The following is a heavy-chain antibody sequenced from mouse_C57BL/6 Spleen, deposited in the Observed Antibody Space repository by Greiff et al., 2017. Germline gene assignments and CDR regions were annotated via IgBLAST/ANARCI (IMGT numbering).Heavy chain of an antibody. D-gene: IGHD1-1*01. CDR2: IDPSDSYT. V-gene: IGHV1-69*01. CDR3: ARGYYGSSEAWFAD. Sequence: QVQLQQPGAELVMPGASVKLSCKASGYTFTSYWMHWVKQRPGQGLEWIGEIDPSDSYTNYNQQFKGKSTLTVDKSSSTAYMQLSSLTSEDAAVYYCARGYYGSSEAWFADWGQGTLVTVSA. J-gene: IGHJ3*01. CDR1: GYTFTSYW.